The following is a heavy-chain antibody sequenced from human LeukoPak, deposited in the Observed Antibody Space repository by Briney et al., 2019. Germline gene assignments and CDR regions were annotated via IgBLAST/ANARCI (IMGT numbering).Heavy chain of an antibody. J-gene: IGHJ4*02. Sequence: SETLSLTCAVYGGSFSGYYWSWIRQPPGKGLEWIGYIYYSGSTNYNPSLKSRVTISVDTSKNQFSLKLSSVTAADTAVYYCARGVDSSGYSDYWGQGTLVTVSS. CDR3: ARGVDSSGYSDY. CDR1: GGSFSGYY. D-gene: IGHD3-22*01. CDR2: IYYSGST. V-gene: IGHV4-59*01.